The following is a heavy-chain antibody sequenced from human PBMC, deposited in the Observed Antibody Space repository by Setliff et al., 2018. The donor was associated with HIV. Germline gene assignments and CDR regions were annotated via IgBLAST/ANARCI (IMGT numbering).Heavy chain of an antibody. Sequence: SVKVSCKASGGTFSNYGMSWVRQAPGQGLEWMGGIIPISGTANYAQKFQGRVTITTDESTSTAYMELSSLRSEDTAVYYCARVVVRGVTFIAEYFQHWGQGTLVTVSS. CDR1: GGTFSNYG. CDR3: ARVVVRGVTFIAEYFQH. V-gene: IGHV1-69*05. CDR2: IIPISGTA. D-gene: IGHD3-10*01. J-gene: IGHJ1*01.